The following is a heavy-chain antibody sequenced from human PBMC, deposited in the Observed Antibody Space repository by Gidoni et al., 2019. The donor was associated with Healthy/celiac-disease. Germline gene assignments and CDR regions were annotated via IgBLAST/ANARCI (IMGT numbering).Heavy chain of an antibody. J-gene: IGHJ5*02. V-gene: IGHV1-8*01. CDR1: GYTFTSYD. CDR3: AIISLYSLSWFDP. CDR2: MNPNSGNT. D-gene: IGHD6-13*01. Sequence: QAQLVLSGAEVKKPGSSVKVSSKASGYTFTSYDINWVRQATGQGLEWMGWMNPNSGNTGYAQKFQGRVTMTRNTSISTAYMELSSLRSEDTAVYYCAIISLYSLSWFDPWGQGTLVTVSS.